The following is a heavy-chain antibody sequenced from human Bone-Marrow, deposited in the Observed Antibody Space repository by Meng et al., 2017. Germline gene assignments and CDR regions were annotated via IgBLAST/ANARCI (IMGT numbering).Heavy chain of an antibody. CDR3: AKPWGAGWYFDF. D-gene: IGHD7-27*01. CDR2: ISDTGDNT. Sequence: GESLKISCAASGLTFSSHAMNWVRQAPGKGLEWVSGISDTGDNTYYLDSVRGRFTISRDNSKNMLYLQMNSLGAEDTAVYFCAKPWGAGWYFDFWGRGTRVTVSS. CDR1: GLTFSSHA. J-gene: IGHJ2*01. V-gene: IGHV3-23*01.